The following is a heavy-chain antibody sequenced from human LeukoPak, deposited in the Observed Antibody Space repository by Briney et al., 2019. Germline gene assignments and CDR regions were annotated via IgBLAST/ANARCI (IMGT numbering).Heavy chain of an antibody. J-gene: IGHJ6*02. D-gene: IGHD6-19*01. CDR2: IYHSGST. V-gene: IGHV4-39*01. CDR3: AGGYSSVRYYYGMDA. Sequence: TSETLSLTCTVSGGSISSSSYYWGWIRQPPGKGLEWIGGIYHSGSTYYNPSLKSRVTISVDTSKNQFSLKLSSVTAADTAVYYCAGGYSSVRYYYGMDAWGQGTTVTVSS. CDR1: GGSISSSSYY.